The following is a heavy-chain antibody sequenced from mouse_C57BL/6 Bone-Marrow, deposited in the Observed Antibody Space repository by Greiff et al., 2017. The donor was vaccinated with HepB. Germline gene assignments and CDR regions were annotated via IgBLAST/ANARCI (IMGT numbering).Heavy chain of an antibody. CDR3: ARSVYYPWFAY. D-gene: IGHD2-1*01. CDR2: IYPRDGST. Sequence: QVQLQQSGPELVKPGASVKLSCKASGYTFTSYDINWVKQRPGQGLEWIGWIYPRDGSTKYNEKFKGKATLTVDTSSSTAYMELHSLTSEDSAVYFCARSVYYPWFAYWGQGTLVTVSA. V-gene: IGHV1-85*01. CDR1: GYTFTSYD. J-gene: IGHJ3*01.